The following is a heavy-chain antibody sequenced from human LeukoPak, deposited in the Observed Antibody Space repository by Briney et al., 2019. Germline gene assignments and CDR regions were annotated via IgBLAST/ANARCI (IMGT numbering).Heavy chain of an antibody. CDR3: ARISHYYGSEIEY. D-gene: IGHD3-10*01. CDR2: ISAYNGNT. Sequence: ASVKVSCKASGYTFTSYDITWVRPAPGQGLEWMGWISAYNGNTNYAQKVQGRVTMTTDTSTSTAYMDLRSLRSDDTAVYYCARISHYYGSEIEYWGQGTLVTVSS. V-gene: IGHV1-18*01. J-gene: IGHJ4*02. CDR1: GYTFTSYD.